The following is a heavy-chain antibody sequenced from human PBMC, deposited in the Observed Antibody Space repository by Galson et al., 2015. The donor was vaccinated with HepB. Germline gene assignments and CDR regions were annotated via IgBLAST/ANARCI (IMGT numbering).Heavy chain of an antibody. V-gene: IGHV6-1*01. CDR2: TYYRSKWYN. CDR3: ARGGLFYYYGSGSYFKPPYYYYYGMDV. D-gene: IGHD3-10*01. J-gene: IGHJ6*02. CDR1: GDSVSSNSAA. Sequence: CAISGDSVSSNSAAWNWIRQSPSRGLEWLGRTYYRSKWYNDYAVSVKSRITINPDTSKNQFSLQLNSVTPEDTAVYYCARGGLFYYYGSGSYFKPPYYYYYGMDVWGQGTTVTVSS.